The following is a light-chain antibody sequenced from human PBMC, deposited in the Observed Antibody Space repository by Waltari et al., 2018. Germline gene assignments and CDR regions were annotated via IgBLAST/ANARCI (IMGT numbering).Light chain of an antibody. J-gene: IGKJ5*01. V-gene: IGKV1-9*01. CDR2: AAS. CDR3: QQVDSFPQA. CDR1: QYISNY. Sequence: DIQLTQSPSFLSASVGDRVTITCRASQYISNYLAWYQQKPGKAPTLLIYAASTLQSGVPSKFSGSGSGTEFTLTISSLQPEDFATYYCQQVDSFPQAFGQGTRLEIK.